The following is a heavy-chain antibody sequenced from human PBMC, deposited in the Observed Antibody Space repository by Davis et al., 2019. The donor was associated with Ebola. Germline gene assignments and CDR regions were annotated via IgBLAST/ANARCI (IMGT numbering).Heavy chain of an antibody. D-gene: IGHD3-3*01. CDR3: ARAIRFLEWLPYFDY. V-gene: IGHV4-59*01. CDR1: GGSISSYY. CDR2: IYYSGST. Sequence: GSLRLSCTVSGGSISSYYWSWIRQPPGKGLEWIGYIYYSGSTNYNPSLKSRVTISVDTSKNQFSLKLSSVTAADTAVYYCARAIRFLEWLPYFDYWGQGTLVTVSS. J-gene: IGHJ4*02.